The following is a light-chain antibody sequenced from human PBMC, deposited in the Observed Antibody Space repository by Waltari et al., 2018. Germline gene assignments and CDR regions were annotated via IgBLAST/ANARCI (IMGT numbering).Light chain of an antibody. CDR1: SIPVGTSNP. J-gene: IGLJ1*01. Sequence: QSALTQPASVSGSPGQSPTISCPGTSIPVGTSNPVHWYQQHPGKAPKLMMYEGSKRPSGVSNRFSGSKSGNTASLTISGLQAEDEADYYCCSYAGSSTPYVFGTGTKVTVL. CDR3: CSYAGSSTPYV. V-gene: IGLV2-23*01. CDR2: EGS.